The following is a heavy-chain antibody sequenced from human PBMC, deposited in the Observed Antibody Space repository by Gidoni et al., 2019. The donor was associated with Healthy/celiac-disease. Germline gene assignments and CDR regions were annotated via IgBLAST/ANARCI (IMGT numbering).Heavy chain of an antibody. CDR3: ANLSYYDFWSGFLA. D-gene: IGHD3-3*01. V-gene: IGHV4-59*08. CDR1: GGSISSYY. CDR2: IYYSGST. Sequence: QVQLQESGPGLVKPSETLSLTCTVSGGSISSYYWSWIRQPPGKGLEWIGYIYYSGSTNYNPSPKSRVTISVDTSKNQFYLKLSSVTAADTAVYYCANLSYYDFWSGFLAWGQGTLVTVSS. J-gene: IGHJ4*02.